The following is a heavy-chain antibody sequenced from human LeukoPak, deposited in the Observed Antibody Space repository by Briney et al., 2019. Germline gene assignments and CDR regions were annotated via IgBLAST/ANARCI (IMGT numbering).Heavy chain of an antibody. CDR3: ARDRCTNGVCYYDY. D-gene: IGHD2-8*01. V-gene: IGHV3-33*01. CDR2: IWYDGSIK. CDR1: GFTFSSYG. Sequence: PGGSLRLSCAASGFTFSSYGMHWVRQAPGKGREWVAVIWYDGSIKYYGDSVRGRFTISRDNTKNTLYLQMNSLRAEDTAVYYCARDRCTNGVCYYDYWGQGTLVTVSS. J-gene: IGHJ4*02.